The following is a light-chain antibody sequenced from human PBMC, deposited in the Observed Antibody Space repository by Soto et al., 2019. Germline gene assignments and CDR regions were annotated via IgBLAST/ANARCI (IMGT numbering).Light chain of an antibody. CDR3: QQYDNMRT. Sequence: DIQMTQSPSTLSASVGDRVTITCRASQSISSWLAWYQQKPGKAPKLLIYKASSLKSGVPSRYSGSGSGTQFTLTSSSLQHDDFATFYWQQYDNMRTCRQGTEVEIK. CDR2: KAS. J-gene: IGKJ1*01. V-gene: IGKV1-5*03. CDR1: QSISSW.